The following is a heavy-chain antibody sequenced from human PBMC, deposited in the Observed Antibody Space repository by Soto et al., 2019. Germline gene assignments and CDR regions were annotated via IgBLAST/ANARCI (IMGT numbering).Heavy chain of an antibody. J-gene: IGHJ5*02. Sequence: SETLSLTCAVSGYSISSGYYWGCIRQPPGTGPVWIGTISHSGSTYYNPSLKGRVTISLDTSKNQFSLQLSSVTAADTAVYYCARDLVVLLPAALHGWFDPWGQGTLVTVYS. V-gene: IGHV4-38-2*02. CDR2: ISHSGST. D-gene: IGHD2-2*02. CDR3: ARDLVVLLPAALHGWFDP. CDR1: GYSISSGYY.